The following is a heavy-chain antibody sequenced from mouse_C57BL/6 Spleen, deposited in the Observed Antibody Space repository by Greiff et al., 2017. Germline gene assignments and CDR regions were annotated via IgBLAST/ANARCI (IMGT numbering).Heavy chain of an antibody. V-gene: IGHV1-42*01. CDR3: ARSGGSLAMGC. D-gene: IGHD3-1*01. J-gene: IGHJ4*01. Sequence: VQLKQSGPELVKPGASVKISCKASGYSFTGYYMNWVKQSPEKSLEWIGEINPCTGGTTYNQKFKAKATLTVDKSSSTAYMQLKSLTSEDSAVYYCARSGGSLAMGCWGQGTSVTVAS. CDR1: GYSFTGYY. CDR2: INPCTGGT.